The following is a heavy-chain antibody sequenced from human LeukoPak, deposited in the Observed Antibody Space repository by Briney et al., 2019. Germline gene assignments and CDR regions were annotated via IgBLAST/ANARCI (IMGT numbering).Heavy chain of an antibody. CDR1: DYYISSGHY. CDR3: ARLIGNSWLDY. Sequence: PSETLSLTCTVSDYYISSGHYWGWIRQPPGKGLEWIGNIHHAGATYHNPSLKSRVTISVDTSKNQFSLKLNSVTAADTAVYYCARLIGNSWLDYWGQGTLVTVSS. D-gene: IGHD6-13*01. CDR2: IHHAGAT. V-gene: IGHV4-38-2*02. J-gene: IGHJ4*02.